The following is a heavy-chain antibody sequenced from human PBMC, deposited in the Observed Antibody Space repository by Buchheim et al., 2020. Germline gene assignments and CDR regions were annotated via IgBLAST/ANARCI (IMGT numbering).Heavy chain of an antibody. D-gene: IGHD3-10*01. CDR3: ARGEGVIMDYYYYGMDV. V-gene: IGHV4-59*08. CDR2: IYYSGST. J-gene: IGHJ6*02. Sequence: QVQLQESGPGLVKPSETLSLTCTVSGGSISSYYWSWIRQPPGKGLEWIGYIYYSGSTNYNPSLKSRVTISVDTSKNQFSLKLSSVTAADTAVYYCARGEGVIMDYYYYGMDVWGQGTT. CDR1: GGSISSYY.